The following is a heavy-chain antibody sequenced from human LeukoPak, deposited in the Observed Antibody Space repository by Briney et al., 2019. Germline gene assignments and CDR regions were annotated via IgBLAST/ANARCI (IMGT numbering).Heavy chain of an antibody. Sequence: EASVKVSCKASGYTFTSYYMHWVRQAPGQGLEWMGIINPSGGSTSYAQKFQGRVTMTRDTSTSTVYMDLSSLRSEDTAVYYCARGVLRFLEWSPGLYWGQGTLVTVSS. CDR2: INPSGGST. CDR3: ARGVLRFLEWSPGLY. D-gene: IGHD3-3*01. J-gene: IGHJ4*02. CDR1: GYTFTSYY. V-gene: IGHV1-46*01.